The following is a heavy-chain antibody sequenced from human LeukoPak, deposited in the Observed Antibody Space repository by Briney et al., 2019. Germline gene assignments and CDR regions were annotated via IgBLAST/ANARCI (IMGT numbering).Heavy chain of an antibody. CDR3: VGGVSSFDY. Sequence: GGSLRLSCAASGFTVNSNYMSWVRQSPGKGLEWLSVIYSGGSTFYADSVKGRFTISRDNPKNTLYLQMNSLRAEDTSLYYCVGGVSSFDYWGQGTLVTVSS. J-gene: IGHJ4*02. CDR1: GFTVNSNY. CDR2: IYSGGST. V-gene: IGHV3-53*01. D-gene: IGHD3-16*01.